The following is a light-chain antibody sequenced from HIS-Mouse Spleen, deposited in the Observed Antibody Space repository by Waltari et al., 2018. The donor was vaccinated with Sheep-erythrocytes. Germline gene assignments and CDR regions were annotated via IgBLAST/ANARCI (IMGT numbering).Light chain of an antibody. V-gene: IGKV3-15*01. CDR3: QQYYSTPLT. Sequence: EIVMTQSPATLSVSPGERATLSCRASQRVSSNLAWYQQKPGQAPRLLIYGASTRATGIPARFSGSGSGTEFTLTISSMQSEDFAVYYCQQYYSTPLTFGGGTKVEIK. CDR1: QRVSSN. CDR2: GAS. J-gene: IGKJ4*01.